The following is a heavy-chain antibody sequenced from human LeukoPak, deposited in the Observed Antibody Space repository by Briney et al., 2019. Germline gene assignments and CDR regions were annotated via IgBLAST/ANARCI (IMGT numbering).Heavy chain of an antibody. Sequence: SETLSLTCNVSGGSISYYYWSWIRQPPGKGLEWIGYIYTSGSTNYNPSLKSRVTMSVDTSKNQFSLKLSSVTAAGTAVYYCARHEFMVSYAFDIWGQGTMVTVSS. CDR2: IYTSGST. CDR3: ARHEFMVSYAFDI. V-gene: IGHV4-4*09. D-gene: IGHD2-8*01. J-gene: IGHJ3*02. CDR1: GGSISYYY.